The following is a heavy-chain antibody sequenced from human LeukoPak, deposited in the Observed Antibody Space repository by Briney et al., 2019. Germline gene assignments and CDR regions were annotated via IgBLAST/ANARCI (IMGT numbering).Heavy chain of an antibody. Sequence: ASVKVSCKASGYTFTGYYMHWVRQAPGQGLEWMGWINPNSGGTNYAQKFQGRVTMTRDTSISTAYMELSRLRSDDTAVYYCARDRWVIVGATEGWFDPWGQGTLVTVSS. CDR3: ARDRWVIVGATEGWFDP. J-gene: IGHJ5*02. CDR1: GYTFTGYY. V-gene: IGHV1-2*02. D-gene: IGHD1-26*01. CDR2: INPNSGGT.